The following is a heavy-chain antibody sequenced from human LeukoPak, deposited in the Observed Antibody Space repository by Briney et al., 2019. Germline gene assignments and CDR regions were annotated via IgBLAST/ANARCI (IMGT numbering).Heavy chain of an antibody. CDR2: ISGNGGST. J-gene: IGHJ4*02. V-gene: IGHV3-64D*06. CDR3: VKMVIYYYGSGIYSDY. Sequence: GGSLRLPCSASGFTFSSYAMHWARQTPGKGLEYVSAISGNGGSTYYADSVKGRFTISRDNSKNTLYLQMSSLRAEDTAVYYCVKMVIYYYGSGIYSDYWGQGTLVTVSS. D-gene: IGHD3-10*01. CDR1: GFTFSSYA.